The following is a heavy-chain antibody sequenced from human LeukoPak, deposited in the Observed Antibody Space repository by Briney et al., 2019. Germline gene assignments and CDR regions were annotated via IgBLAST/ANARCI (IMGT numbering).Heavy chain of an antibody. J-gene: IGHJ4*02. CDR1: GGSFSGYY. CDR2: INHSGST. Sequence: ASGTLSLTCAVYGGSFSGYYWSWIRQPPGKGLEWIGEINHSGSTNYNPSLKSRVTISVDTSKNQFSLKLSSVTAADTAVYYCARGVRDGYNLHYFDYWGQGTLVTVSS. CDR3: ARGVRDGYNLHYFDY. V-gene: IGHV4-34*01. D-gene: IGHD5-24*01.